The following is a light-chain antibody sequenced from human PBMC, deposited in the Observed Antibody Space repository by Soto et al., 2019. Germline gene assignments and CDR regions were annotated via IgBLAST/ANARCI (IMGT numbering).Light chain of an antibody. CDR1: QSVFYSSNNKNY. CDR2: WAS. J-gene: IGKJ2*01. Sequence: DIVMTQSSDSLAVSLGERATINCKSSQSVFYSSNNKNYLAWYQQKPGQPPKLLIYWASARESGVPDRFSGSGSGTDFTLTISSLQAEDVAVYYCQQYYSIPYTFGQGTKLEIK. V-gene: IGKV4-1*01. CDR3: QQYYSIPYT.